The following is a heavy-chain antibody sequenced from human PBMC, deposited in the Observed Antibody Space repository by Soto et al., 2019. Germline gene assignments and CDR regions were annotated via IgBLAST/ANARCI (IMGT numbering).Heavy chain of an antibody. J-gene: IGHJ5*02. D-gene: IGHD2-21*02. V-gene: IGHV3-30*03. CDR3: LTYCGGDCYVRTS. CDR1: GFTFSRNA. Sequence: GGSLRLSCATSGFTFSRNAMYWVRQAPGKGLEWVADISSDGRSKYYADSVKGRFTISRDDSRSTLYLQMNSLRAEDTAVYYCLTYCGGDCYVRTSWGQGTLVTVSS. CDR2: ISSDGRSK.